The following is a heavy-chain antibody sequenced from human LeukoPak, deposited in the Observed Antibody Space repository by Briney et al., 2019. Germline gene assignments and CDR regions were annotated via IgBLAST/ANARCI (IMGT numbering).Heavy chain of an antibody. CDR1: GFTFSNYG. CDR3: AKSYSGYYDDAFDI. Sequence: LPGGSLRLSCAASGFTFSNYGMHWVRQAPGKGLEWVALISYAGSNKYYADSVKGRVTISRDNSKNTLYLQMNSLRAEDTAVFYCAKSYSGYYDDAFDIWGRGTMVTVSS. J-gene: IGHJ3*02. D-gene: IGHD3-22*01. CDR2: ISYAGSNK. V-gene: IGHV3-30*18.